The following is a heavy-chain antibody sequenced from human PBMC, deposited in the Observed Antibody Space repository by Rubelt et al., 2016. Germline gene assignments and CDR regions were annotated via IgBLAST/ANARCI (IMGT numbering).Heavy chain of an antibody. CDR2: IYYSGATT. V-gene: IGHV4-59*12. D-gene: IGHD3-10*01. CDR3: ARKSMARGVTGPFDF. J-gene: IGHJ4*02. CDR1: GASISDYY. Sequence: QVQLQESGPGLVRPSETLSLSCTVSGASISDYYWAWIRQPPGERLEWIAYIYYSGATTNYNPSLESRVTISADPSKNQFSMRLTSVTAADTAVYYCARKSMARGVTGPFDFWGQGTLVTVSS.